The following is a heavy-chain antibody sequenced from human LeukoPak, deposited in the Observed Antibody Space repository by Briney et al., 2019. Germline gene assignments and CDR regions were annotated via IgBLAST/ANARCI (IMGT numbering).Heavy chain of an antibody. J-gene: IGHJ4*02. CDR2: INPNSGGT. CDR3: ARPVGYYDSSGYYFH. Sequence: GASVKVSRKASGYTFTGYYMHWVRQAPGQGLEWMGWINPNSGGTNYAQKFQGRVTMTRDTSISTAYMELSRLRSDDTAVYYCARPVGYYDSSGYYFHWGQGTLVTVSS. D-gene: IGHD3-22*01. CDR1: GYTFTGYY. V-gene: IGHV1-2*02.